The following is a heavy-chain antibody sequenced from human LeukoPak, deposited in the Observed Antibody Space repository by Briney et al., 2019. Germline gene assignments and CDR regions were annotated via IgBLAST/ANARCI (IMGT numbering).Heavy chain of an antibody. CDR1: GYTFTSYG. CDR2: ISAYNGNT. V-gene: IGHV1-18*01. Sequence: ASVKVSCKASGYTFTSYGISWVRQAPGQGLEWMGWISAYNGNTNYAQKLRGRVTMTTDTSTSTAYMELRSLRSDDTAVYYCARDGAVVDTAMGIDYWGQGTLVTVSS. D-gene: IGHD5-18*01. J-gene: IGHJ4*02. CDR3: ARDGAVVDTAMGIDY.